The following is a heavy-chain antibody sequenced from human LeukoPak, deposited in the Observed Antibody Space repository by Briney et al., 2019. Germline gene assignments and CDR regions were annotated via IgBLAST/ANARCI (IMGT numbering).Heavy chain of an antibody. CDR1: GFTFSSYA. J-gene: IGHJ5*02. V-gene: IGHV3-23*01. D-gene: IGHD2-15*01. Sequence: GGSLRLSCAASGFTFSSYAMRWVRQAPGKGREWVSAISGSGGSTYYADSVKGRFTISRDNSKNTLYLQMNSRRAEDTAVYYCAKDHVLGYCSGGSCHNWFDPWGQGTLVTVSS. CDR3: AKDHVLGYCSGGSCHNWFDP. CDR2: ISGSGGST.